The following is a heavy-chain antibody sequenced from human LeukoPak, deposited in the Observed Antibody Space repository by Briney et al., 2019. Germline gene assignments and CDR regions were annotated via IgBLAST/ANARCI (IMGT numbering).Heavy chain of an antibody. CDR2: IYYSGST. CDR3: ARLRDYNLSWFDP. Sequence: SETLSLTCTVSGGPISSYYWSWIRQPPGKGLEWIGYIYYSGSTNYNPSLKSRVTISVDTSKNQFSLKLSSVTAADTAVYYCARLRDYNLSWFDPWGQGTLVTVSS. J-gene: IGHJ5*02. CDR1: GGPISSYY. D-gene: IGHD4-11*01. V-gene: IGHV4-59*08.